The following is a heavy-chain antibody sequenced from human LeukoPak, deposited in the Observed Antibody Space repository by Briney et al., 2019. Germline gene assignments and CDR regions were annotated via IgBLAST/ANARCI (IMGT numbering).Heavy chain of an antibody. D-gene: IGHD6-13*01. CDR2: IYYSGST. CDR1: GGSISNGGYS. J-gene: IGHJ5*02. CDR3: ARDRSSSWYREFDP. Sequence: SQTLSLTCVVSGGSISNGGYSWNWIRQPPGKGLEWIGYIYYSGSTNYNPSLKSRVTISVDTSKNQFSLKLSSVTAADTAVYYCARDRSSSWYREFDPWGQGTLVTVSS. V-gene: IGHV4-30-4*07.